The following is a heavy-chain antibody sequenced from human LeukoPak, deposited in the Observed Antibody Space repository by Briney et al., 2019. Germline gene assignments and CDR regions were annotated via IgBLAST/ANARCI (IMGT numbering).Heavy chain of an antibody. CDR2: IYYSGAT. Sequence: SETLSLTCTVSGGSISTYYWNWIRQPPXXGLEWIGYIYYSGATNYNPSLKSRVTISVDTSKNQFSLKLSSVTAADTAVYYCASGGSGDYAIRPVNWFDPWGQGTLVTVSS. CDR3: ASGGSGDYAIRPVNWFDP. CDR1: GGSISTYY. V-gene: IGHV4-59*12. J-gene: IGHJ5*02. D-gene: IGHD4-17*01.